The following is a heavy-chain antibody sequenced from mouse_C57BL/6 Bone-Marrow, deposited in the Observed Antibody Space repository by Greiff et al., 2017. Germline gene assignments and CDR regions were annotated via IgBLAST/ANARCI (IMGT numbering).Heavy chain of an antibody. Sequence: QVQLQQPGAELVMPGASVKLSCKASGYTFTSYWMHWVKQRPGQGLEWVGEIDPSDSYTNYNQKFKGKSTLTVDKSSSTAYLQLSSLTSEDEAVYYCERKGGYDDYDGDAMDYWGQGTAVTVSS. CDR1: GYTFTSYW. D-gene: IGHD2-4*01. V-gene: IGHV1-69*01. CDR2: IDPSDSYT. CDR3: ERKGGYDDYDGDAMDY. J-gene: IGHJ4*01.